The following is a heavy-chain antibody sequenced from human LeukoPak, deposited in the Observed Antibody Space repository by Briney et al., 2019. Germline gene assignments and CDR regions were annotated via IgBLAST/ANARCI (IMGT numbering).Heavy chain of an antibody. Sequence: PSETLSLTCSVSDDSITMYYWTWIRQPPGKGLEWIGYVDHTGSTNFNPSLKSRVTISVDTSKNQFSLKLSSVTAADTAVYYCACLTTADAFDIWGQGTMVTVSS. V-gene: IGHV4-59*01. J-gene: IGHJ3*02. CDR3: ACLTTADAFDI. CDR2: VDHTGST. CDR1: DDSITMYY. D-gene: IGHD3-22*01.